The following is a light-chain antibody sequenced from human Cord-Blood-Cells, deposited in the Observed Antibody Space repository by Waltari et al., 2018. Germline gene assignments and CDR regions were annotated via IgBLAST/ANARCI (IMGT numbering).Light chain of an antibody. CDR2: EGS. V-gene: IGLV2-23*01. CDR3: CSYAGSSTLV. Sequence: PALPQPAPVPGSPGHSITISCTGTSMDVGGYNLVPWYQQHPGKAPNLMIYEGSKRPSGVSNRFSGSKSGNTASLTISGLQAEDEADYYCCSYAGSSTLVFGGGTKLTVL. CDR1: SMDVGGYNL. J-gene: IGLJ3*02.